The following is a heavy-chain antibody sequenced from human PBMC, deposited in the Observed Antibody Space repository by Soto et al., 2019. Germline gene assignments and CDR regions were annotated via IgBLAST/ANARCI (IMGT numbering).Heavy chain of an antibody. J-gene: IGHJ3*02. Sequence: PLGSLRLSCAASGFTLSSYWMAWVRQTPGKGLEFVANIREDGKEINYVDSVKGRFTISRDNAKNSLFLQMNSLRDDDTAVYYCGTDQWGGAFDIGGQGTMVTVSS. CDR2: IREDGKEI. CDR1: GFTLSSYW. CDR3: GTDQWGGAFDI. V-gene: IGHV3-7*01. D-gene: IGHD3-10*01.